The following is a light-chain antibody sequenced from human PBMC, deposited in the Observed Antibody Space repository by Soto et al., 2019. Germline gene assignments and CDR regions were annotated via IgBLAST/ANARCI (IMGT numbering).Light chain of an antibody. V-gene: IGKV1-39*01. CDR1: QSISTY. CDR3: QQSYSRPRK. Sequence: EIQITQSPSYLSEYVLDRVSLTLLASQSISTYLNWYLQKPGKAPNLLIYTTSILESGVPSRFSGSGSGTDFTLTISSLQPEDFATYFCQQSYSRPRKFGKGHTVDIK. J-gene: IGKJ1*01. CDR2: TTS.